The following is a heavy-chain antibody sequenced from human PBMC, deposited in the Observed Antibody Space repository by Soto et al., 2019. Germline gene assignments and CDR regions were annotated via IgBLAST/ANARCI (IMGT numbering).Heavy chain of an antibody. CDR2: ISGYNGHT. CDR3: ARSPADTGTSWFDP. Sequence: ASVKVSCKASGYPFTNYGITWVRQAPGEGLEWMGWISGYNGHTNYAQKVQVRVTMTTDTTTSTAYMELRSLRPDDTAVFYCARSPADTGTSWFDPWGQGTLVTVSS. V-gene: IGHV1-18*04. CDR1: GYPFTNYG. D-gene: IGHD1-7*01. J-gene: IGHJ5*02.